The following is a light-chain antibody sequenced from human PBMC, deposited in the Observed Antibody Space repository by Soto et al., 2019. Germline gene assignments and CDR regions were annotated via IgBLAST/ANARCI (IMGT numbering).Light chain of an antibody. CDR1: SSNVGGNP. J-gene: IGLJ1*01. Sequence: QSSLTQPPSGSGTPGRRVTISCSGSSSNVGGNPVNWYQHVPTTAPKLLIYTNTQRPSGVPDRFSGSKSGTSASLAISGLQSEDEADYSCAGWAAGLNGTVFGSGTKVTV. CDR3: AGWAAGLNGTV. V-gene: IGLV1-44*01. CDR2: TNT.